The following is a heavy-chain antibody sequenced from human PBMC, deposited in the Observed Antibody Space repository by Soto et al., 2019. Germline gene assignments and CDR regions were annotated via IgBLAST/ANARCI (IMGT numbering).Heavy chain of an antibody. Sequence: SETLSLTCTVSGGSISSGDYYWSWIRQPPGKGLEWIGYIYYSGSTYYNPSLKSRVTISVDTSKNQFSLKLSSVTAADTAVYYCASRLGAVAGTPNCFDPWGQGTLATVSS. CDR1: GGSISSGDYY. J-gene: IGHJ5*02. D-gene: IGHD6-19*01. CDR2: IYYSGST. V-gene: IGHV4-30-4*01. CDR3: ASRLGAVAGTPNCFDP.